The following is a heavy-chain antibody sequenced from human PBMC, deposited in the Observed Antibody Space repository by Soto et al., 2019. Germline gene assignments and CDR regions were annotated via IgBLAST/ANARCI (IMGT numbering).Heavy chain of an antibody. D-gene: IGHD2-2*02. CDR3: AREAIVVVPAAIRQGVGYYFDY. Sequence: QVQLVQSGAEVKKPGSSVKVSSKASGGTFSSYAISWVRQAPGQGLEWMGGIIPIFGTANYAQKFQGRVTITADESTSTAYMELSSLRSEDTAVYYCAREAIVVVPAAIRQGVGYYFDYWGQGTLVTVSS. CDR1: GGTFSSYA. CDR2: IIPIFGTA. J-gene: IGHJ4*02. V-gene: IGHV1-69*01.